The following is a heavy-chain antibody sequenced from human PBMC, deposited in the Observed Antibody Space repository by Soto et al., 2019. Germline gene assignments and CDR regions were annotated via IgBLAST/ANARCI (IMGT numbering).Heavy chain of an antibody. CDR3: ARGYKDYGDYWFDP. J-gene: IGHJ5*02. Sequence: GASVKVSCKASGYTFTSYGISWVRQAPGQGLEWMGGIIPIFGTANYAQKFQGRVTITADESTSTAYMELSSLRSEDTAVYYRARGYKDYGDYWFDPWGQGTLVTVSS. CDR2: IIPIFGTA. V-gene: IGHV1-69*13. CDR1: GYTFTSYG. D-gene: IGHD4-17*01.